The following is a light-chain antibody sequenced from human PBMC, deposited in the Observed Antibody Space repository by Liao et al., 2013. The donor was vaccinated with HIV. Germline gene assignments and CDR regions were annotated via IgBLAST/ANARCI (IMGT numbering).Light chain of an antibody. J-gene: IGLJ1*01. Sequence: SYVLTQPPSVSVAPGKTAKITCGGNYIGSKSVHWYQQKPGQAPVLVIYYDTDRPTGIPERFSGSNSGNTATLTISRVEAGDEADYYCQIWDSSSDHRIFGTGTKVNVL. CDR3: QIWDSSSDHRI. CDR1: YIGSKS. CDR2: YDT. V-gene: IGLV3-21*01.